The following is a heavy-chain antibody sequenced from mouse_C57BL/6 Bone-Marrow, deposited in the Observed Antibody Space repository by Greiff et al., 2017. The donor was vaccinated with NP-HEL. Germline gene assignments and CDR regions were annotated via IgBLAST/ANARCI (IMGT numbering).Heavy chain of an antibody. Sequence: EVQLQQSGAELVRPGASVKLSCTVSGFNIKDDYMHWVKQRPEQGLEWIGWIDPENGDTEYASKFQGKATITADTSSNTAYLQLSSLTSDDTAVYYCTTGGSSPYAMDYWGQGTSVTVSS. V-gene: IGHV14-4*01. J-gene: IGHJ4*01. CDR2: IDPENGDT. CDR1: GFNIKDDY. D-gene: IGHD1-1*01. CDR3: TTGGSSPYAMDY.